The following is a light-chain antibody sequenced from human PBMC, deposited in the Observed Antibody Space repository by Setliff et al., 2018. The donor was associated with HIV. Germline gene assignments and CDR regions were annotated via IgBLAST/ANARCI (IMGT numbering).Light chain of an antibody. Sequence: LTQPASVSGSPGQSITISCTGTSGDVGRYNLVSWYQQQPGKPSKLMIYQASKRPSGVSNRFSGSKSGNTASLTISGLQAEDEADYYCCSNTGSNTYVFGTGTKVTVL. J-gene: IGLJ1*01. CDR1: SGDVGRYNL. V-gene: IGLV2-23*01. CDR2: QAS. CDR3: CSNTGSNTYV.